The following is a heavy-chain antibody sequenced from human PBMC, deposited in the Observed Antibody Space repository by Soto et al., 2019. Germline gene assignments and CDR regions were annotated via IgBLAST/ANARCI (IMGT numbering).Heavy chain of an antibody. CDR1: GYSISSGSY. V-gene: IGHV4-38-2*02. CDR2: ICHGGTT. Sequence: SETLSLTCTVSGYSISSGSYRAWIRQPPGKGPEWIASICHGGTTFYNPSLKSRITISVDTSNNQFSLKLTSVTAADTAVYYCARVHVMVVAGSTFDYWGHGTLVTVSS. D-gene: IGHD6-19*01. J-gene: IGHJ4*01. CDR3: ARVHVMVVAGSTFDY.